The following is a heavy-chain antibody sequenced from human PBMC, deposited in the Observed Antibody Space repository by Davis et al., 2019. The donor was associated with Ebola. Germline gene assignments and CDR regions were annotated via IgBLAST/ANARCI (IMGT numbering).Heavy chain of an antibody. CDR2: VYYSGTT. V-gene: IGHV4-39*02. Sequence: MPSETLSLTCTVSGGSMSISGYYWTWIRQPPGKGLEWVGSVYYSGTTYYNPSLKSRVTISLDTSKNQFSLRLTSVSTADTAVYYCAREGGDIYSGYVWGQGILVTVSS. CDR1: GGSMSISGYY. D-gene: IGHD5-12*01. J-gene: IGHJ4*02. CDR3: AREGGDIYSGYV.